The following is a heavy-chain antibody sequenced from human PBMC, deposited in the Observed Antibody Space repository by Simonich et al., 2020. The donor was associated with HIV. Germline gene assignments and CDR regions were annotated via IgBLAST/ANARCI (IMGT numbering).Heavy chain of an antibody. Sequence: EVQLVESGGGLVQPGRSLRLSCAASGFTFDDYAMHWVRKAPGTGQERGAGIRRKSGIIGNADSVKGLFTSSRDNAKNSLYLQMNSLRAEDTAWYYCAKDKGAYYGSGSPVYWGQGTLVTVSS. V-gene: IGHV3-9*01. CDR3: AKDKGAYYGSGSPVY. D-gene: IGHD3-10*01. CDR2: IRRKSGII. CDR1: GFTFDDYA. J-gene: IGHJ4*02.